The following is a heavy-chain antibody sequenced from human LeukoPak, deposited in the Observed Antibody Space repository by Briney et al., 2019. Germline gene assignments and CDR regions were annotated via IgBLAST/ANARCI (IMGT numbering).Heavy chain of an antibody. J-gene: IGHJ4*02. V-gene: IGHV1-8*01. Sequence: GASVKVSCKASGYTFTTYDINWVRQAPGQGLEWMGWMNPNSGNTVYAQKFQGRVTMTRNTSISTAYMELSSLRSEDTAVYYCAVDYGDFLFDYWGQGTLVTVSS. CDR2: MNPNSGNT. CDR3: AVDYGDFLFDY. CDR1: GYTFTTYD. D-gene: IGHD4-17*01.